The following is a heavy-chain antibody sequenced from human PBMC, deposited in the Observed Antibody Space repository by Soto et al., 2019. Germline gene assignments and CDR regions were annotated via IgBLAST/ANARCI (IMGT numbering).Heavy chain of an antibody. CDR1: GYTFTGYD. CDR2: MNPNSGNT. Sequence: ASVKVSCKASGYTFTGYDINWVRQATGQGLEWMGWMNPNSGNTGYAQKFQGRVTMTRNTSISTAYMELSSLRSEDTAVYYCSRGRTHNWFDPCGQRTLVTVSS. CDR3: SRGRTHNWFDP. J-gene: IGHJ5*02. V-gene: IGHV1-8*01.